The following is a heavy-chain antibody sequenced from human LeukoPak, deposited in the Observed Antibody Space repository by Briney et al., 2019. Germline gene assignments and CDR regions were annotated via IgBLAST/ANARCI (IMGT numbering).Heavy chain of an antibody. Sequence: SETLSLTCTVSGGSISSGGYYWSWIRQPAGKGLEWIGRIYTSGSTNYNPSLKSRVTMSVDTSKNQFSLKLSSVTAADTAVYYCARDSASLPYYDFWSGSTHAFDIWGQGTMVTVSS. CDR2: IYTSGST. D-gene: IGHD3-3*01. CDR1: GGSISSGGYY. CDR3: ARDSASLPYYDFWSGSTHAFDI. J-gene: IGHJ3*02. V-gene: IGHV4-61*02.